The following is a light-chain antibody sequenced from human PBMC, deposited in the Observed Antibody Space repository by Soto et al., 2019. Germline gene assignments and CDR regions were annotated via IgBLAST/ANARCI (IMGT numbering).Light chain of an antibody. CDR2: GAS. J-gene: IGKJ3*01. CDR3: QQYAGSPFT. Sequence: EIVLTQSPGTLSLSPGERGTLSCRASQSVSSNFLAWYQQKPGQAPRLLIYGASSRATDIPDRFSGSGSGTDFTLTITRLETEDFAVYDCQQYAGSPFTFGPGTKVDIK. CDR1: QSVSSNF. V-gene: IGKV3-20*01.